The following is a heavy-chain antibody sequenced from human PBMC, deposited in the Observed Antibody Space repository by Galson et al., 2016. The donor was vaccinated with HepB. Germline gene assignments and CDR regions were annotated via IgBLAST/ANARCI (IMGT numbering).Heavy chain of an antibody. CDR3: VRAVYDILTGYSLDY. CDR2: ISSSGSPM. Sequence: SLRLSCAASGFIFSVCEMNWVRQAPGKGLEWVSYISSSGSPMYYADSVKGRFIVSRDNAKNSLYLQMSSLRAEDTAIYYCVRAVYDILTGYSLDYWGQGTLVTVSP. J-gene: IGHJ4*02. D-gene: IGHD3-9*01. CDR1: GFIFSVCE. V-gene: IGHV3-48*03.